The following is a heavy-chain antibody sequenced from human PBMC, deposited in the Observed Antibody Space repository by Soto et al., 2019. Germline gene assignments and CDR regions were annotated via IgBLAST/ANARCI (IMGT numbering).Heavy chain of an antibody. D-gene: IGHD6-19*01. Sequence: QVQLVQSGAEVKKPGSSVQVSCKASGGTFSSYAISWVRQAPGQGLEWMGGIIPIFGTANYAQKFQGRVTITADEATSTAYMELSSLRSEDTAVYYCARFAVAGTYYFDYWGQGTLVTVSS. V-gene: IGHV1-69*01. CDR2: IIPIFGTA. CDR3: ARFAVAGTYYFDY. J-gene: IGHJ4*02. CDR1: GGTFSSYA.